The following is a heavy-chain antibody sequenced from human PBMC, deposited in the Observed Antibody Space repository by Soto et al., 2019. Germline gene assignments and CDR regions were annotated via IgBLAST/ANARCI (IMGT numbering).Heavy chain of an antibody. CDR3: ASPNCSSTSCYLDAFDI. CDR2: IYHSVST. J-gene: IGHJ3*02. CDR1: GGSISSSNC. D-gene: IGHD2-2*01. Sequence: PSETLSLTCAVSGGSISSSNCWSWVRQPPGKGLEWIGEIYHSVSTNYNPSLKSRVTISVDKSKNQFSLKLSSVTAADTAVYYCASPNCSSTSCYLDAFDILGQGTMLPVSS. V-gene: IGHV4-4*02.